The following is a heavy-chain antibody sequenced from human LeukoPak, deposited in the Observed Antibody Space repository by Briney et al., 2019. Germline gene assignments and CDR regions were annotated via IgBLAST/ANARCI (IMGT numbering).Heavy chain of an antibody. Sequence: ASVKVSCKASGYTFTSYGISWVRQAPGQGLEWMGWISAYNGNTNYAQKLQGRVTMTTDTSTSTAYMELRSLRSEDTAVYYCARETRVGYSSEYYFDYWGQGTLVTVSS. CDR3: ARETRVGYSSEYYFDY. V-gene: IGHV1-18*01. CDR1: GYTFTSYG. D-gene: IGHD6-25*01. J-gene: IGHJ4*02. CDR2: ISAYNGNT.